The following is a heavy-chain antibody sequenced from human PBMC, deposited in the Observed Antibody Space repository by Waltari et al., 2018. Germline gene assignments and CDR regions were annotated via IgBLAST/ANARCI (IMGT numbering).Heavy chain of an antibody. V-gene: IGHV4-34*01. J-gene: IGHJ4*02. D-gene: IGHD2-2*02. CDR2: INHIGST. CDR1: GGSFSGYY. Sequence: QVQLQQWGAGLLKPSETLSLTCAVYGGSFSGYYWSWIRQPPGKGLEWIGEINHIGSTNYNPSLKSRVTISVDTSKNQFSLKLSSVTAADTAVYYCARETRSRKGYCSSTSCYTGSYYFDYWGQGTLVTVSS. CDR3: ARETRSRKGYCSSTSCYTGSYYFDY.